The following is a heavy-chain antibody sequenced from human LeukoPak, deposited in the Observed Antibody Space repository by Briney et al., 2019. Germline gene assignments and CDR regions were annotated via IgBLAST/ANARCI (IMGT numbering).Heavy chain of an antibody. J-gene: IGHJ4*02. D-gene: IGHD3-10*01. Sequence: SETLSLTCSVSDDSITMYYWSWIRRPPGKGLEWIGEINHSGSTNYNPSLKGRVTIPVDTSKNQFSLKLTSVTAADTAVYYCTKGRGIWGQGTLVTVSS. CDR2: INHSGST. V-gene: IGHV4-34*01. CDR3: TKGRGI. CDR1: DDSITMYY.